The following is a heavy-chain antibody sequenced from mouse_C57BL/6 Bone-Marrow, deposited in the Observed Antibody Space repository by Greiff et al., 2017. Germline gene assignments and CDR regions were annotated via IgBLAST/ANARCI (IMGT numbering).Heavy chain of an antibody. Sequence: QVQLQQPGAELVKPGASVKMSCKASGYTFTSYWITWVKQRPGQGLEWIGDIYPGSGSTNYNEKFKGKATLTVNTSSSTAYMQLSSLTSVDSAVYYCASLITTVVEYYFDYWGQGTTLTVTS. CDR3: ASLITTVVEYYFDY. CDR1: GYTFTSYW. V-gene: IGHV1-55*01. D-gene: IGHD1-1*01. J-gene: IGHJ2*01. CDR2: IYPGSGST.